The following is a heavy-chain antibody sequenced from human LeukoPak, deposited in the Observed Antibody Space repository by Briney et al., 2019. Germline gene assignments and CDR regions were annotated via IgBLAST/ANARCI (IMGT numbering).Heavy chain of an antibody. Sequence: SETLSLTCAVYGGSFSGYYWSWIRQPPGKGLEWIGEINHSGSTNYNPSLKSRVTISVDTSKNQFSLKLSSVTAADTAVYYCARVRPFGYYYYYMDVWGKGTTVTLSS. CDR2: INHSGST. CDR3: ARVRPFGYYYYYMDV. CDR1: GGSFSGYY. J-gene: IGHJ6*03. V-gene: IGHV4-34*01. D-gene: IGHD3-10*01.